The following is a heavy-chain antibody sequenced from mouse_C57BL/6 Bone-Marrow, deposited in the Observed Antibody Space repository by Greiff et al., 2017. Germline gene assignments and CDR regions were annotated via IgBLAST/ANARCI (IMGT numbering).Heavy chain of an antibody. V-gene: IGHV1-7*01. CDR2: INPSSGYT. CDR3: AREGRLRRCAY. J-gene: IGHJ3*01. D-gene: IGHD2-4*01. Sequence: VQLQQSGAELAKPGASVKLSCKASGYTFTSYWMHWVKQRPGQGLEWIGYINPSSGYTKYNQKFKGKATLTADKSSSTAYMQLSSLTYEDSAFYYCAREGRLRRCAYWGGESLVAVSA. CDR1: GYTFTSYW.